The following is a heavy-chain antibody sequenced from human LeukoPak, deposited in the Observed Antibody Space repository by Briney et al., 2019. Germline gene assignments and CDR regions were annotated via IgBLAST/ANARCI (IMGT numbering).Heavy chain of an antibody. J-gene: IGHJ3*02. Sequence: GGSLRLSCAASGFTFSDYYMSWIRQAPGKGLEWVSYISSSGSTIYYADSVKGRFTISRDNAKNSLYLQMNSLRAEDTAVYYCARHLLWFGEPLGAFDIWGQGTMVTVSS. D-gene: IGHD3-10*01. CDR3: ARHLLWFGEPLGAFDI. CDR1: GFTFSDYY. CDR2: ISSSGSTI. V-gene: IGHV3-11*04.